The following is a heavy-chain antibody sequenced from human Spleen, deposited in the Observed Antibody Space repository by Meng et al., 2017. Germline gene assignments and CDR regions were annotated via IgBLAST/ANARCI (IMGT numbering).Heavy chain of an antibody. J-gene: IGHJ4*02. Sequence: VPLHQWGPGLLKPSETLSLTCVVSGGSFSDYYWSWIRQPPGKGLEWIGEINHSGSTNYNPSLESRATISVDTSQNNLSLKLSSVTAADSAVYYCARGPTTMAHDFDYWGQGTLVTVSS. CDR3: ARGPTTMAHDFDY. CDR2: INHSGST. CDR1: GGSFSDYY. V-gene: IGHV4-34*01. D-gene: IGHD4-11*01.